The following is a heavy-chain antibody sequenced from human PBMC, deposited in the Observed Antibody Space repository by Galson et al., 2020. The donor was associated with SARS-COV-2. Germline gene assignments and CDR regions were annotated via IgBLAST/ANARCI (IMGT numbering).Heavy chain of an antibody. V-gene: IGHV3-23*01. D-gene: IGHD3-22*01. CDR2: ISGIGCST. CDR1: GFTFSSYA. J-gene: IGHJ4*02. Sequence: GESLKISCAASGFTFSSYAMSWVPQAPRKGLELVSAISGIGCSTYYADSVKGRFTISRDNSKNTLYLQMNSLRAEDTAVYYCAKDMYYDSSGYYYEVCFLLAEYWGQGTLVNVSS. CDR3: AKDMYYDSSGYYYEVCFLLAEY.